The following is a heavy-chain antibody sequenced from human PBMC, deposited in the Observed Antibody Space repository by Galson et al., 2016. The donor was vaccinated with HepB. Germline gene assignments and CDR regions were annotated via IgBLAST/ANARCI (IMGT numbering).Heavy chain of an antibody. V-gene: IGHV3-23*03. Sequence: SLRLSCAASGFSYSDYAMSWVRQAPGKGLEWVSLIVHDGLSTYYADSVKGRFTISRDNSKNTLYLQLYNLRAEDTAVYYCAKGRRGIAALDSWGQGTLVTGSS. D-gene: IGHD6-6*01. J-gene: IGHJ4*02. CDR3: AKGRRGIAALDS. CDR1: GFSYSDYA. CDR2: IVHDGLST.